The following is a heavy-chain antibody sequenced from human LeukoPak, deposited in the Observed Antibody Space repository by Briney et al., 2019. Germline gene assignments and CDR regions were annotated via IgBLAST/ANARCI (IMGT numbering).Heavy chain of an antibody. CDR2: INHSGST. D-gene: IGHD2-2*01. Sequence: SETLSLTCTVSGGSISSSSYYWSWIRQPPGKGLEWIGEINHSGSTNYNPSLKSRVTISVDTSKNQFSLKLSSVTAADTAVYYCARGRRSTSRNLNQPSYYYYGMDVWGQGTTVTVSS. CDR1: GGSISSSSYY. CDR3: ARGRRSTSRNLNQPSYYYYGMDV. V-gene: IGHV4-39*07. J-gene: IGHJ6*02.